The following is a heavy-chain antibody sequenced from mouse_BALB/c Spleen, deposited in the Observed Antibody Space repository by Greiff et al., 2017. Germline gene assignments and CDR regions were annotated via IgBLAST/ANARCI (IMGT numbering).Heavy chain of an antibody. J-gene: IGHJ4*01. Sequence: QVQLKQSGPSLVQPSQSLSITCTVSGFSLTSYGVHWVRQSPGKGLEWLGVIWRGGSTDYNAAFMSRLSITKDNSKSQVFFKMNSLQADDTAIYYCAKKGYGYDGYAMDYWGQGTSVTVSS. CDR2: IWRGGST. CDR3: AKKGYGYDGYAMDY. V-gene: IGHV2-5-1*01. CDR1: GFSLTSYG. D-gene: IGHD2-2*01.